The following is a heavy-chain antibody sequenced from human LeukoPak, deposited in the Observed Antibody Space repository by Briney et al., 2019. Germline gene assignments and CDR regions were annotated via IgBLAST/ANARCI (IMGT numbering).Heavy chain of an antibody. V-gene: IGHV4-59*12. CDR1: GGSISSYY. CDR2: IYYSGST. J-gene: IGHJ4*02. Sequence: SETLSLTCTVSGGSISSYYWSWIRQPPGKGLEWIGYIYYSGSTNYNPSLKSRVTMSVDTSKNQFSLKLSSVTAADTAVYYCARESGYDEYDFDYWGQGTLVTVSS. CDR3: ARESGYDEYDFDY. D-gene: IGHD5-12*01.